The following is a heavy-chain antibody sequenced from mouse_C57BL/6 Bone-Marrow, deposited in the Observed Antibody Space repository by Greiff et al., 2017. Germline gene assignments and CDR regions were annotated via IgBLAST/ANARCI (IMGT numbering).Heavy chain of an antibody. Sequence: EVQRVESGGGLVQPGGSMKLSCVASGFTFSNYWMNWVRQSPGKGLEWVAQIRLKSGNYATHYAESVKGRFTISRDDSKSSVYLHMNNVRAEGTGSYYCTGPLVAYWGQGTLVTVSA. CDR3: TGPLVAY. J-gene: IGHJ3*01. CDR1: GFTFSNYW. V-gene: IGHV6-3*01. CDR2: IRLKSGNYAT.